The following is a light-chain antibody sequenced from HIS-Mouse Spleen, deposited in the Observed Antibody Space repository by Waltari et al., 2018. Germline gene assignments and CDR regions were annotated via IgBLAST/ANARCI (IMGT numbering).Light chain of an antibody. Sequence: QSALTQPASVSGSPGQSITISCTGTSSDVGSYNLVSWYQQHPGKAPKLMIYEGSKRPSGVFNRFSGSKSGNTASLTISGLQAEDEADYYCCSYAGSSTFRVFGGGTKLTVL. CDR2: EGS. CDR3: CSYAGSSTFRV. V-gene: IGLV2-23*03. CDR1: SSDVGSYNL. J-gene: IGLJ2*01.